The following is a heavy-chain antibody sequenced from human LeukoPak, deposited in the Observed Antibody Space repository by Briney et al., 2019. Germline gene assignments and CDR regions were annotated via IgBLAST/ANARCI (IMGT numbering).Heavy chain of an antibody. CDR1: GFTFGDYA. Sequence: GGSLRLSCTASGFTFGDYAMSWVRQAPGKGLGWVGFIRSKAYGGTTEYAASVKGRFTISRDDSKSIAYLQMYTLKTEDTAVYYCTRGGSPAQGDYMDVWGKGTTVTISS. J-gene: IGHJ6*03. CDR3: TRGGSPAQGDYMDV. D-gene: IGHD2-15*01. CDR2: IRSKAYGGTT. V-gene: IGHV3-49*04.